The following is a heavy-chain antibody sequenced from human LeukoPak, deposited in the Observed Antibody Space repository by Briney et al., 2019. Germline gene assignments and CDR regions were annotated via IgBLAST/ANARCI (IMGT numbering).Heavy chain of an antibody. J-gene: IGHJ3*02. D-gene: IGHD3-9*01. CDR2: IIPIFGTA. V-gene: IGHV1-69*13. CDR3: ATDILTGPNAFDI. CDR1: GGTFSSYA. Sequence: GASVKVSCKASGGTFSSYAISWVRQAPGQGLEWMGGIIPIFGTANYAQKFQGRVTITADESTSTAYVELSSLRSEDTAVYYCATDILTGPNAFDIWGQGTMVTVSS.